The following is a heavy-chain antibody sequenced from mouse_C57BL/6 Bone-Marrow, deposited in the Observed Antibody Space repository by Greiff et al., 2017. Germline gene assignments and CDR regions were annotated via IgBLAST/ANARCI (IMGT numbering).Heavy chain of an antibody. V-gene: IGHV1-81*01. CDR1: GYTFTSYG. CDR2: IYPRSGNT. D-gene: IGHD2-5*01. CDR3: AREGSNYVYFDY. J-gene: IGHJ2*01. Sequence: VQLQQSGAELARPGASVKLSCKASGYTFTSYGISWVKQRTGQGLEWIGEIYPRSGNTYYNEKFKGKATLTADKSSSTAYMELRSLTSEDSAVYFCAREGSNYVYFDYWGQGTTLTVSS.